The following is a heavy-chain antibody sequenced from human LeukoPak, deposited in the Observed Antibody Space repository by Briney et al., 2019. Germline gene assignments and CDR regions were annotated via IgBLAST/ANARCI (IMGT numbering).Heavy chain of an antibody. J-gene: IGHJ4*02. CDR3: LGLVLLSTVTPDDTDY. V-gene: IGHV3-33*01. CDR1: GFTFSSFG. Sequence: PGGSLRLSCAASGFTFSSFGIHWVRQAPGKGLEWVAIIWYDGSNEYYADSVTGRFTISRDNSKTTLYLQMNSLRAEDTAVYYCLGLVLLSTVTPDDTDYWGQGTLVTVSS. D-gene: IGHD4-17*01. CDR2: IWYDGSNE.